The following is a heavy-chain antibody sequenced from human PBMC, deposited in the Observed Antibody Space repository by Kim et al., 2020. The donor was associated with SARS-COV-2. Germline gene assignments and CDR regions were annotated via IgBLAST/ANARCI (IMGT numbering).Heavy chain of an antibody. CDR2: NEKT. CDR3: VRRDGMDV. Sequence: NEKTKDSQKFQGRVTSTRDTSASTAYMELSSLRCEDTAVYYCVRRDGMDVWGQGTTVTVSS. V-gene: IGHV1-3*01. J-gene: IGHJ6*02.